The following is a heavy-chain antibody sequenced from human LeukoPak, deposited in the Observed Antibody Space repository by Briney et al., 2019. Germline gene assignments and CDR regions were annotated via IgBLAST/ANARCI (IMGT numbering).Heavy chain of an antibody. D-gene: IGHD2-15*01. V-gene: IGHV4-34*01. CDR1: GGSLSGYY. CDR2: INHSGST. J-gene: IGHJ5*02. Sequence: SETLSLTCAVYGGSLSGYYWSWIRQPPGKGLEWIGEINHSGSTNYNPSLKSRVTISVDTSKNQFSLKLSSVTAADTAVYYCARFRYCSGGSCYFPNWFDPWGQGTLVTVSS. CDR3: ARFRYCSGGSCYFPNWFDP.